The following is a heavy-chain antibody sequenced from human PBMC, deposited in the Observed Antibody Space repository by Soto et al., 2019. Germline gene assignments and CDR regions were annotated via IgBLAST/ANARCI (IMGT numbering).Heavy chain of an antibody. CDR2: IYYSGST. CDR3: ARILNYYDSSGYSPHFDY. Sequence: SETLSLTCTVSGGSISSGGYYWSWIRQHPGKGLEWIGYIYYSGSTYYNPTLKSRVTISVDTSKNQFSLKLSSVTAADTAVYYCARILNYYDSSGYSPHFDYWGQGTLVTVSS. CDR1: GGSISSGGYY. V-gene: IGHV4-31*03. D-gene: IGHD3-22*01. J-gene: IGHJ4*02.